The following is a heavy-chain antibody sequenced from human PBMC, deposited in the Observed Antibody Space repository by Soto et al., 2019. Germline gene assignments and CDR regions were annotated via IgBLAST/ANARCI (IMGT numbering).Heavy chain of an antibody. Sequence: VASVKVSCKASGYTFTGYYMHWVRQAPGQGLEWMGWINPNSGGTNYAQKFQGRFTISRDNSNNTLSLEMNSLRTEDTAVYYCARDLYSYGYPDYWGQGTLVTVSS. CDR2: INPNSGGT. CDR3: ARDLYSYGYPDY. V-gene: IGHV1-2*02. J-gene: IGHJ4*02. CDR1: GYTFTGYY. D-gene: IGHD5-18*01.